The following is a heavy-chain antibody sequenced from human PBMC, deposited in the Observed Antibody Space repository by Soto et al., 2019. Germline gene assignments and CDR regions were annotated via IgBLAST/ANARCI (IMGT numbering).Heavy chain of an antibody. Sequence: GGSLRLSCGASGFTFSSYEMNWVRQAPGKGLEWVSYISSSGSTIYYADSVKGRFTISRDNAKNSLYLQMNSLRAEDTAVYYCARVSGYCSGGSCYSGPDYYGMDVWGQGTTVTVSS. CDR1: GFTFSSYE. D-gene: IGHD2-15*01. CDR3: ARVSGYCSGGSCYSGPDYYGMDV. J-gene: IGHJ6*02. V-gene: IGHV3-48*03. CDR2: ISSSGSTI.